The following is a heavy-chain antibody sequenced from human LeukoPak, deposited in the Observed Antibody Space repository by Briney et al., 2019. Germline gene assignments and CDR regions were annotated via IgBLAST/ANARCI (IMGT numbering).Heavy chain of an antibody. D-gene: IGHD2-2*01. V-gene: IGHV1-46*01. CDR1: GYTFTSYY. J-gene: IGHJ4*02. Sequence: ASVKVSCKASGYTFTSYYMHWVRQAPGQGLEWMGIINPSGGSTSYAQKFQGRVAMTRDMSTSTVYMELSSLRSEDTAVYYCAIKLGYCSSTSCFNSWGQGTLVTVSS. CDR3: AIKLGYCSSTSCFNS. CDR2: INPSGGST.